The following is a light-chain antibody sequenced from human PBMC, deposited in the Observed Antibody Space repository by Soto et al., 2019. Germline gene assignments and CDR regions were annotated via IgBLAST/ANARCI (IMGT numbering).Light chain of an antibody. CDR3: GTWDSSLSADV. J-gene: IGLJ1*01. CDR2: ETN. CDR1: RSDIGNNY. Sequence: SVLTQPPSVSAAPRQKVTISCSGSRSDIGNNYVSWYQHLPGTAPKLLIFETNRRPSGIPDRFSGSKSGTSATLGITGLQTGDEADYYCGTWDSSLSADVFGTGTKVTVL. V-gene: IGLV1-51*02.